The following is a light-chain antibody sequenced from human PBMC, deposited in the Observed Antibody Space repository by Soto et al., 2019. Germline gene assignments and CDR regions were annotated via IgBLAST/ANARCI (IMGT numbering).Light chain of an antibody. CDR3: QQYNNRPYT. Sequence: EIVMTQSPATLSVSPGERATLSCRTSQSVGSNLAWYQQNPGQAPRLLLYGASTRATGIPARFSGSGSGTEFTLTISSLQSEDFAVFYCQQYNNRPYTFGQGTKLEIK. J-gene: IGKJ2*01. V-gene: IGKV3-15*01. CDR1: QSVGSN. CDR2: GAS.